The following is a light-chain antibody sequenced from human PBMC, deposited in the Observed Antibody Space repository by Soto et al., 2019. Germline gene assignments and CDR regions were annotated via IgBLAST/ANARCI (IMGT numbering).Light chain of an antibody. Sequence: QSALTQPASVSGSPGQSITISCTGTSSVVGSYNLVSWYQQHPGKVPKPMIYEGSKRPSGVSNRFSGSKSGNTASLTISGLQAEDEADYYCCSYAGSSTFVFGTGTKVTVL. CDR3: CSYAGSSTFV. J-gene: IGLJ1*01. V-gene: IGLV2-23*01. CDR1: SSVVGSYNL. CDR2: EGS.